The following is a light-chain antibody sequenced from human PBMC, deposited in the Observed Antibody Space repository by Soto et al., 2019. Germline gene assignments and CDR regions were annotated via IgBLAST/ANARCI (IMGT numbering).Light chain of an antibody. CDR3: SSFTPSRTYV. V-gene: IGLV2-14*02. Sequence: QSALTQPASVSGSPGQSITISCTGTSSDVGNYSAVSWYQQHPGKVPKLMIYEDIKRPSGISGRFSGSKSGNTASLTISGLQAEDEADYYCSSFTPSRTYVFGTGTKLTVL. CDR1: SSDVGNYSA. J-gene: IGLJ1*01. CDR2: EDI.